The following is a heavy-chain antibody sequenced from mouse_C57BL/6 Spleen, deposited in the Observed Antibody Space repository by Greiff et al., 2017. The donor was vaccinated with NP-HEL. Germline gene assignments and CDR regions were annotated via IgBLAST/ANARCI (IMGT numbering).Heavy chain of an antibody. CDR2: ILPGSGST. CDR1: GYTFTGYW. V-gene: IGHV1-9*01. D-gene: IGHD1-1*01. J-gene: IGHJ4*01. Sequence: VQLQQSGAELMKPGASVKLSCKATGYTFTGYWIEWVKQRPGHGLEWIGEILPGSGSTNYNEKFKGKATFTADTSSNTAYMQLSSLTTEDSAIYYCSRIPYYYGSSVYAMDYWGQGTSVTVSS. CDR3: SRIPYYYGSSVYAMDY.